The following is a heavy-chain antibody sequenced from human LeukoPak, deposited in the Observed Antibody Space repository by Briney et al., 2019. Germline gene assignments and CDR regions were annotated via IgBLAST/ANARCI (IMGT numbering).Heavy chain of an antibody. CDR2: ISGDGGST. D-gene: IGHD2-2*02. Sequence: GGSLRLSCAASGFTFSSYAMSWVRQAPGKGLEWVSGISGDGGSTYYADSVKGRFSISRDNSENTLYLQLNSLRAEDTAAYYWAKSIRSSCYSPYDYWGQGTPVTVSS. J-gene: IGHJ4*02. V-gene: IGHV3-23*01. CDR3: AKSIRSSCYSPYDY. CDR1: GFTFSSYA.